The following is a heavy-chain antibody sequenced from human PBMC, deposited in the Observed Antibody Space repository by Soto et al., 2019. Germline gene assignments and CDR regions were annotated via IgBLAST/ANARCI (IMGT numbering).Heavy chain of an antibody. Sequence: QVQLQESGPGLVKPSETLSLTCTVSGGSISSYYWSWIRQPPGKGLEWIGYIYYSGSTSYNPSLKSRVTISVXTXKXEFSLKLSSVTAADTAVYYCARMPNILTGYPGHFDYWGQGTLVTVSS. CDR1: GGSISSYY. CDR2: IYYSGST. V-gene: IGHV4-59*01. CDR3: ARMPNILTGYPGHFDY. D-gene: IGHD3-9*01. J-gene: IGHJ4*02.